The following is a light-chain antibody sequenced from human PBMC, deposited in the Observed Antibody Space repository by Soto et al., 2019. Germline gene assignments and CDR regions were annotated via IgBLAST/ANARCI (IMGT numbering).Light chain of an antibody. V-gene: IGLV2-14*01. J-gene: IGLJ1*01. CDR3: TSFTSRNTYF. CDR2: EVS. Sequence: QSVLTQPASVSASPGQSIIISCTGTSSDVGGYNYVSWYQQHPGKAPKLMIYEVSNRPSGVSNRFSGSKSGNTASLTISGLQAEDEADYYCTSFTSRNTYFFGTGTKLTVL. CDR1: SSDVGGYNY.